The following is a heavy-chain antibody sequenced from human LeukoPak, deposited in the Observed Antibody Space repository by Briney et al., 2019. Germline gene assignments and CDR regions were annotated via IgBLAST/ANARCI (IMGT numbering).Heavy chain of an antibody. CDR1: GFTFSSYG. D-gene: IGHD6-13*01. V-gene: IGHV3-30*02. J-gene: IGHJ3*02. Sequence: GGSLRLSCAASGFTFSSYGMHWVRQAPGKGLEWVAFIRYDGSSEYYADSVKGRFTISRDNSKNTLYLQMNSLRAEDTAVYYCARLYSSSWAFRAFDIWGQGTMVTVSS. CDR3: ARLYSSSWAFRAFDI. CDR2: IRYDGSSE.